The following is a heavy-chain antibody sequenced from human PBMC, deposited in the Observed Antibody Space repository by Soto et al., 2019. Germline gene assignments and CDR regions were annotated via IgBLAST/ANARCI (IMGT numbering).Heavy chain of an antibody. V-gene: IGHV1-46*01. D-gene: IGHD2-2*01. CDR1: AYSFTTYH. CDR3: ARGDIVLVPASEGDWFDP. Sequence: ASVKVSCKASAYSFTTYHIHWVRQAPGQGLEWMGLINPDAGATNYAQRFQGRLRLTRDTSTSTVYMELRSLRFDDTAVYYCARGDIVLVPASEGDWFDPWGQGTLVTVSS. CDR2: INPDAGAT. J-gene: IGHJ5*02.